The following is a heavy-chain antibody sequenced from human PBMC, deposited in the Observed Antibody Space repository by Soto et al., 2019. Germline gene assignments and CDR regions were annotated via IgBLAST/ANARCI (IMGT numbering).Heavy chain of an antibody. CDR3: ARHLGCTGGSCYPAFDY. D-gene: IGHD2-15*01. CDR2: ISLGGGST. CDR1: GGSITSSYW. J-gene: IGHJ4*02. V-gene: IGHV4-4*02. Sequence: SETLSLTCAVSGGSITSSYWWSWVRQPPGEGLEWIGQISLGGGSTDYNPSLKSRVTISVDKSKNQFSLTLTSLTAADTALYYCARHLGCTGGSCYPAFDYCGQGTLVTVSS.